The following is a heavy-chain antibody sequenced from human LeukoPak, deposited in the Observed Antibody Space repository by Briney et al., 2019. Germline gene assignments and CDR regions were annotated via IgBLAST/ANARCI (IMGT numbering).Heavy chain of an antibody. D-gene: IGHD6-13*01. CDR1: GFTLSDYY. CDR3: ARDPSPFDGYSSSWYPLDY. J-gene: IGHJ4*02. Sequence: GGSLRLSCAASGFTLSDYYMSWIRQAPGKGLEWVSYISSSGSTIYYADSVKGRFSISRDNAKNSLFLQMNSLRAEDTAVYYCARDPSPFDGYSSSWYPLDYWGQGTLVTVSS. CDR2: ISSSGSTI. V-gene: IGHV3-11*04.